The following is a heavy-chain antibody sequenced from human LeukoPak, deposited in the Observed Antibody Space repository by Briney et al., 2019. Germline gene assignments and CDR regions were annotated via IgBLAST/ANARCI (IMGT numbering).Heavy chain of an antibody. D-gene: IGHD2-2*02. J-gene: IGHJ4*02. V-gene: IGHV3-21*01. CDR1: GFTFSSYS. Sequence: GGSLRLSCAASGFTFSSYSMNWVRQAPGKGPEWVSSISSSSSSYIYYADSVKGRFTISRDNAKNSLYLQMNSLRAEDTAVYYCARRGCSSTSCYNGFDYWGQGTLVTVSS. CDR3: ARRGCSSTSCYNGFDY. CDR2: ISSSSSSYI.